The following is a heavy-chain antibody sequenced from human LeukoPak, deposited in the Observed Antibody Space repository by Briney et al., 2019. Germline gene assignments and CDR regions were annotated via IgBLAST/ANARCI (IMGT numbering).Heavy chain of an antibody. V-gene: IGHV1-69*01. CDR3: ARAYDFWSGYYFIEFDY. D-gene: IGHD3-3*01. CDR1: GGAFSSYA. CDR2: IIPIFGTA. J-gene: IGHJ4*02. Sequence: SVKVSCKASGGAFSSYAISWVRQAPGQGLEWMAGIIPIFGTANYAQKFQGRVTITADESTSTAYMELSSLRSEDTAVYYCARAYDFWSGYYFIEFDYWGQGTLVTVSS.